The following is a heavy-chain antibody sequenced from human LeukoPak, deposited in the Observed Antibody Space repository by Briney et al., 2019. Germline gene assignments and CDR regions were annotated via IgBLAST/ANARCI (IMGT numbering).Heavy chain of an antibody. CDR2: ISYDGSNK. CDR3: AKDEGYCSGGSCYEAPYFQH. D-gene: IGHD2-15*01. V-gene: IGHV3-30*18. J-gene: IGHJ1*01. Sequence: GGSLRLSCAASGFTFSSYGMHWVRQAPGEGLEWVAVISYDGSNKYYADSVKGRFTISRDNSKNTLYLQMNSLRAEDTAVYYCAKDEGYCSGGSCYEAPYFQHWGQGTLVTVSS. CDR1: GFTFSSYG.